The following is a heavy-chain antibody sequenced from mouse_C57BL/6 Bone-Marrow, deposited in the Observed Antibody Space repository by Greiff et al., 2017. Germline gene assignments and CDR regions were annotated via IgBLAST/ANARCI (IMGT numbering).Heavy chain of an antibody. V-gene: IGHV1-19*01. CDR2: INPYNGGT. D-gene: IGHD1-1*02. J-gene: IGHJ3*01. CDR3: ANRWSEGPGFAY. CDR1: GYTFTDYY. Sequence: EVQLKQSGPVLVKPGASVKMSCKASGYTFTDYYMNWVKQSHGKSLEWIGVINPYNGGTSYNQKFKGKATLTVDKSSSTAYMELNSLTSEDSAVYYCANRWSEGPGFAYWGQGTLVTVSA.